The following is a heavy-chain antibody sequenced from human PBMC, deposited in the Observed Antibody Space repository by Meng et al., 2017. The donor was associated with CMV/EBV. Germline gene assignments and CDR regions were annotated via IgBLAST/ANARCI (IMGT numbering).Heavy chain of an antibody. V-gene: IGHV1-8*01. CDR2: MNPNSGNT. D-gene: IGHD2-2*01. CDR3: ARGPYCSSTSCYVAFVYYYYYGMDV. Sequence: ASVKVSCKASGYTFTSYDINWVRQATGQGLEWMGWMNPNSGNTGYAQKFQGRVTMTRNTSISTAYMELSSLRSEDTAVYYCARGPYCSSTSCYVAFVYYYYYGMDVWGQGTTVTAP. CDR1: GYTFTSYD. J-gene: IGHJ6*02.